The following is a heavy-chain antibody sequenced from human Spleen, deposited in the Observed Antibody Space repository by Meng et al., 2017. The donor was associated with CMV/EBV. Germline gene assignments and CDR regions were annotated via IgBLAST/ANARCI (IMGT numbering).Heavy chain of an antibody. CDR3: ARIQYQLLYSSYYGMDV. CDR2: IDRDDDK. J-gene: IGHJ6*02. Sequence: SGPTLVKPTQTLTLTCTFSGFSLSTSGMSVSWVRQPPGKALEWLALIDRDDDKYYSTSLKTRLTISKDTSKNQVVLTMTNMDPVDTATYYCARIQYQLLYSSYYGMDVWGQGTTVTVSS. CDR1: GFSLSTSGMS. D-gene: IGHD2-2*02. V-gene: IGHV2-70*20.